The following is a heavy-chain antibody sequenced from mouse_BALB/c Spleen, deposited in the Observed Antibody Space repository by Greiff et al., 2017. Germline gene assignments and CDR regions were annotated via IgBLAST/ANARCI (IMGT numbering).Heavy chain of an antibody. Sequence: EVQLHQSGAELVKPGASVKLSCTASGFNIKDTYMHWVKQRPEQGLEWIGRIDPANGNTKYDPKFQGKATITADTSSNTAYLQLSSLTSEDTAVYYCARGLYYDYDGAMDYWGQGTSVTVSS. J-gene: IGHJ4*01. CDR1: GFNIKDTY. D-gene: IGHD2-4*01. CDR3: ARGLYYDYDGAMDY. CDR2: IDPANGNT. V-gene: IGHV14-3*02.